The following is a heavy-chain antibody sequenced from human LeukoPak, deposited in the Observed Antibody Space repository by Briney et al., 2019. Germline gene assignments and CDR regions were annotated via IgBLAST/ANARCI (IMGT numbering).Heavy chain of an antibody. CDR3: AKALTPITMVRGVINGMDV. J-gene: IGHJ6*02. Sequence: GGSLRLSCAASGFTFSSYAMSWVRQAPGKGLEWVSAISGSGGSTYYADSVKGRFTISRDNSKNTLYLQMNSLRAEDTAVYYCAKALTPITMVRGVINGMDVWGQGTTVTVSS. CDR1: GFTFSSYA. CDR2: ISGSGGST. V-gene: IGHV3-23*01. D-gene: IGHD3-10*01.